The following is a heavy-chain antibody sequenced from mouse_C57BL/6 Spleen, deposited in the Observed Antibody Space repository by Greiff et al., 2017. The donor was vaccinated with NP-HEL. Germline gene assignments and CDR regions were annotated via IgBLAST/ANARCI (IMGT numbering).Heavy chain of an antibody. Sequence: EVKLMESGPGLVKPSQSLSLPCPVTGYSITSGYYWNWIRQFPGNKLEWMGYISYDGSNNYNPSLKNRISITRDTSKNQFFLKLNSVTTEDAATYYCAKDDGDFDYWGQGTTLTVSS. CDR2: ISYDGSN. CDR3: AKDDGDFDY. V-gene: IGHV3-6*01. J-gene: IGHJ2*01. CDR1: GYSITSGYY. D-gene: IGHD1-1*01.